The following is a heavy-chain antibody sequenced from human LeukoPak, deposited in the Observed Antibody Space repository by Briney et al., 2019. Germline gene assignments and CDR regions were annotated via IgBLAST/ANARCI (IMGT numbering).Heavy chain of an antibody. D-gene: IGHD1-14*01. CDR2: IYYSGST. CDR3: ARGLSVYPGGLWVFDY. Sequence: PSETLSLTCTVSGGSISSYYWSWIRQPPGKGLEWIGYIYYSGSTNYNPSLKSRVTISVDTSKNQFSLKLSSVTAADTAVYYCARGLSVYPGGLWVFDYWSQGTLVTVSS. CDR1: GGSISSYY. V-gene: IGHV4-59*01. J-gene: IGHJ4*02.